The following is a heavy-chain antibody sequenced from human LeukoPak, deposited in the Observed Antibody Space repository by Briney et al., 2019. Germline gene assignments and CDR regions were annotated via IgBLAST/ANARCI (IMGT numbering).Heavy chain of an antibody. Sequence: SETLSLTCTVSGGSISSYYWSWIRQPPGKGLEWIGYIYYSGSTNYNPSLKSRVTISVDTSKNQFSLKLSSVTAADTAVYYCARVGPQQQLGHTYYYYSMDVWGQGTTVTVSS. D-gene: IGHD6-13*01. CDR2: IYYSGST. CDR3: ARVGPQQQLGHTYYYYSMDV. CDR1: GGSISSYY. V-gene: IGHV4-59*01. J-gene: IGHJ6*02.